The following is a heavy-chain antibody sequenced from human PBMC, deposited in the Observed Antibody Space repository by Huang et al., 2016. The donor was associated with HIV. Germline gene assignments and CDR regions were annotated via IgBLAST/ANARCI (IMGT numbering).Heavy chain of an antibody. CDR1: GDFISSTNDY. CDR3: ASQHIGAAATWF. V-gene: IGHV4-39*01. CDR2: VYQSGST. Sequence: QLQLQESGPGQVKPSETLSLTCTVSGDFISSTNDYWGWIRQSPGKGLEWVGSVYQSGSTNYNPSLKSRVTLSVDTSRNQFSLRLNSVTAADTAVYYCASQHIGAAATWFWGRGTQVAVSS. D-gene: IGHD6-13*01. J-gene: IGHJ4*02.